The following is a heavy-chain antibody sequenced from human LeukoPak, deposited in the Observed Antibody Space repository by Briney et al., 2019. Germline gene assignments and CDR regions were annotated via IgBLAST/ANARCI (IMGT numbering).Heavy chain of an antibody. J-gene: IGHJ6*02. CDR1: GFTFSSYA. CDR3: AKDSRVPAAIFELFHYYYGMDV. CDR2: ISGSGGST. D-gene: IGHD2-2*02. Sequence: GGSLRISCAASGFTFSSYAMSWVRQAPGKGLEWVSAISGSGGSTYYADSVKGRFTISRDNSKNTLYLQMNSLRAEDTAVYYCAKDSRVPAAIFELFHYYYGMDVWGQGTTVTVSS. V-gene: IGHV3-23*01.